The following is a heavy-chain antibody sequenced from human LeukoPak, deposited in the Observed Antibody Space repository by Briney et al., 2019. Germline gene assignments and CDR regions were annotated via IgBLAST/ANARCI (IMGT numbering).Heavy chain of an antibody. J-gene: IGHJ4*02. D-gene: IGHD5-24*01. CDR2: IIPILGIA. CDR3: GRGGSRMATIAIADY. V-gene: IGHV1-69*04. Sequence: SVKVSCKASGGTFSSYAISWVRQAPGQGLEWMGRIIPILGIANYAQKFQGRVTITADKSTTTAYMELSSLRSEDTAVYYCGRGGSRMATIAIADYWGQGTLVSVSS. CDR1: GGTFSSYA.